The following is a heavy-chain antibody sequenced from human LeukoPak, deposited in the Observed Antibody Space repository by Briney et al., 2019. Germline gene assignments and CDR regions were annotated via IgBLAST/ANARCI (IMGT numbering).Heavy chain of an antibody. J-gene: IGHJ6*03. CDR1: GYTFTSNY. CDR3: ARPRFPYYRLSGPDYYYMDV. CDR2: ISPSGGST. D-gene: IGHD3-10*01. V-gene: IGHV1-46*01. Sequence: GASVKVSCKAFGYTFTSNYMHWVRQAPGQGPEWMGVISPSGGSTTYAQKFQGRVTLTRDMSTSTDYLELSSLRSEDTAVYYCARPRFPYYRLSGPDYYYMDVWGKGTTVTVSS.